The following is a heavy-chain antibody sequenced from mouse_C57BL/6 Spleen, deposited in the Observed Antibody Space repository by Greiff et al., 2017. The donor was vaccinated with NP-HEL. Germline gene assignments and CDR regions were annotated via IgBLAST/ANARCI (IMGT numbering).Heavy chain of an antibody. CDR2: IYPSDSET. V-gene: IGHV1-61*01. CDR3: ARSPDYYGSSYWFAY. Sequence: QVQLQQPGAELVRPGSSVKLSCKASGYTFTSYWMDWVKQRPGQGLEWIGNIYPSDSETHYNQKFKDKATLTVDKSSSTAYMQLSSLTSEDSAVYYCARSPDYYGSSYWFAYWGQGTLVTVSA. J-gene: IGHJ3*01. CDR1: GYTFTSYW. D-gene: IGHD1-1*01.